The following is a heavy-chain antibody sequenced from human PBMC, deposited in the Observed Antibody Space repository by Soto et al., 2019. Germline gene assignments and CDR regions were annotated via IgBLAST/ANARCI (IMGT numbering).Heavy chain of an antibody. CDR3: AKGGGNSYFDY. CDR1: GFTFDDYA. CDR2: ISWYSGSI. Sequence: EVQLVESGGGLVQPGRSLRLSCAASGFTFDDYAMHWVRQAPGKGLEWVSGISWYSGSIGYADSVKGRFTISRDNAKNSLYLQMNSLRAEDTALYYCAKGGGNSYFDYWGQGTLVTVSS. J-gene: IGHJ4*02. V-gene: IGHV3-9*01. D-gene: IGHD2-21*02.